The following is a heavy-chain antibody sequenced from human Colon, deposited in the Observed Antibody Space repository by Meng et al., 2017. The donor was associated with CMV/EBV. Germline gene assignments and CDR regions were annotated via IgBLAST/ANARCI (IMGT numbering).Heavy chain of an antibody. CDR2: FYWNDDQ. D-gene: IGHD3-3*01. J-gene: IGHJ5*02. V-gene: IGHV2-5*01. Sequence: VKPTQTLTLTCTFSGFFLNTSTVAVGWFRQPPGKALEWLALFYWNDDQRYSPSLRNRLTLTRDASKNQLVLTMTDMDPVDTATYFCAHRRTIFGGFDPWGQGSLVTVSS. CDR3: AHRRTIFGGFDP. CDR1: GFFLNTSTVA.